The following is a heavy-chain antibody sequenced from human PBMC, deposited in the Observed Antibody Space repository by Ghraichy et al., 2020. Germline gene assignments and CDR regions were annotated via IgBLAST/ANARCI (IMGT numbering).Heavy chain of an antibody. CDR3: ARDLSGRSGSYDY. J-gene: IGHJ4*02. CDR1: GFTFSSSG. CDR2: IWYDGSNK. V-gene: IGHV3-33*01. Sequence: GGSLRLSCAASGFTFSSSGMHWVRQAPGKGLEWVAVIWYDGSNKNYADSVKGRFTISRDNSKNTLYLQMNSLRAEDTAVYYCARDLSGRSGSYDYWGQGTLVTVSS. D-gene: IGHD1-26*01.